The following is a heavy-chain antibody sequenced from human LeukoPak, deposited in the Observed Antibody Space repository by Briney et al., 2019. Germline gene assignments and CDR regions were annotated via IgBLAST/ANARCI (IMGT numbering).Heavy chain of an antibody. CDR2: MYYSGST. D-gene: IGHD3-22*01. Sequence: PSETLSLTCTVSGGSISSGDYYWSWIRQPPGKGLEWIAYMYYSGSTYYNPSLKSRVTMSADTPKNQLSLKLSSVTAVDTAVYYCARPYYYDSRIDPWGQGILVTVSS. CDR1: GGSISSGDYY. V-gene: IGHV4-30-4*01. CDR3: ARPYYYDSRIDP. J-gene: IGHJ5*02.